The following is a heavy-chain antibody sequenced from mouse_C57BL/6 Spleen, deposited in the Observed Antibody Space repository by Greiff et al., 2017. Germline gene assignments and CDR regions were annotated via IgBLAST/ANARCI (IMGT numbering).Heavy chain of an antibody. CDR1: GYTFTDYY. CDR2: IYPGSGNT. CDR3: ATLLLRRDYAMDY. J-gene: IGHJ4*01. Sequence: QVQLQQSGAELVRPGASVKLSCKASGYTFTDYYINWVKQRPGQGLEWIARIYPGSGNTYYNEKFKGKATLTAEKSSSTAYMQLSSLTSEDSAVYFCATLLLRRDYAMDYWGQGTSVTVSS. V-gene: IGHV1-76*01. D-gene: IGHD1-1*01.